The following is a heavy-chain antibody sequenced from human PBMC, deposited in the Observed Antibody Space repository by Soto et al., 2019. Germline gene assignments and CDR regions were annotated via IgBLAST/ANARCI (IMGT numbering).Heavy chain of an antibody. Sequence: EVQLVESGGGLIQPGGSLRLSCAVSGFTVSNNYMSWVRQAPGKGLEGVSVIYSGGYTAYGDSVKGRFTISRENSKNTQYSQIKSPGPAAPALYSWATHPGGGGYWGQGTLVTVSS. CDR1: GFTVSNNY. D-gene: IGHD3-10*01. CDR2: IYSGGYT. V-gene: IGHV3-53*01. CDR3: ATHPGGGGY. J-gene: IGHJ4*02.